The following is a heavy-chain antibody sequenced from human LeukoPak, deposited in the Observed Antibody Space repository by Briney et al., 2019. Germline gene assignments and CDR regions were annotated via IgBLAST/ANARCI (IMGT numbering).Heavy chain of an antibody. CDR3: ARRLTILGAANYFDS. J-gene: IGHJ4*02. Sequence: PSETLSLTCTVSGASISTSTYYWGWIRQPPGKGLEWIANIYYTGSAYYNPSLKSRVTLSVDTSRNHFSLRLTSVTAADTAVYYCARRLTILGAANYFDSWGQGTLVTVSS. CDR1: GASISTSTYY. CDR2: IYYTGSA. D-gene: IGHD3-3*01. V-gene: IGHV4-39*02.